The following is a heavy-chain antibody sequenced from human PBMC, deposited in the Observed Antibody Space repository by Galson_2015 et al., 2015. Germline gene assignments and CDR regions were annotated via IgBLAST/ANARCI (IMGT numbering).Heavy chain of an antibody. J-gene: IGHJ3*02. V-gene: IGHV4-30-4*08. CDR3: ARRLRLGELSFYIMAFDI. CDR1: GGSISSGGYY. D-gene: IGHD3-16*02. Sequence: TLSLTCTVSGGSISSGGYYWSWIRQHPGKGLEWIGYIYYSGSTYYNPSLKSRVTISVDTSKNQFSLKLSSVTAADTAVYYCARRLRLGELSFYIMAFDIWGQGTMVTVSS. CDR2: IYYSGST.